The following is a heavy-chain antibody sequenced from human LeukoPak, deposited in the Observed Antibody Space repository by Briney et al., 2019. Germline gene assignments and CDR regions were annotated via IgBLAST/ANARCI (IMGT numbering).Heavy chain of an antibody. D-gene: IGHD1-26*01. CDR2: IYHGGTT. J-gene: IGHJ4*02. V-gene: IGHV4-59*08. CDR3: ARHGGTLDYFDS. CDR1: NGSISTYY. Sequence: SETLSLTCTVSNGSISTYYWSWIRQPPGKRLEWIGYIYHGGTTTYNPSFKRRVTISVDWSKNHFSLTLTSLTATDTALYYCARHGGTLDYFDSWGPGSLVTVSS.